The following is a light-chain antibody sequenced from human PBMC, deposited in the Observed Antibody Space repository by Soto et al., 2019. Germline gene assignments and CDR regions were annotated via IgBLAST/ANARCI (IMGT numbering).Light chain of an antibody. CDR2: DVS. Sequence: QSALTQPASVSGSPGQSITVSCTGTSSDIGSYDYVSWYQQHPGKVPKLIIYDVSNRPSGVSNRFSGSKSGNTASLTISGLQAEDEADYYCTSFTTAYTHVFGSGTKLTV. CDR1: SSDIGSYDY. J-gene: IGLJ1*01. CDR3: TSFTTAYTHV. V-gene: IGLV2-14*03.